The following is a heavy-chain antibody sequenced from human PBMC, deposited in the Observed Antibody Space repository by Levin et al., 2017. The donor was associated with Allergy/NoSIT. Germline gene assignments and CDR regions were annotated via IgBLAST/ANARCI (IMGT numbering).Heavy chain of an antibody. CDR2: IDPNSGDT. V-gene: IGHV1-2*03. J-gene: IGHJ5*02. Sequence: LAASVKVSCKASGYTFTGHYIHWVRQAPGQGLEWMAWIDPNSGDTEYAQKFQGRVTLTRDTSITTVYMELSSLGSDDTAVYYCARGGLVGVDDPLYKRFDPWGQGALATVSS. CDR3: ARGGLVGVDDPLYKRFDP. CDR1: GYTFTGHY. D-gene: IGHD1-26*01.